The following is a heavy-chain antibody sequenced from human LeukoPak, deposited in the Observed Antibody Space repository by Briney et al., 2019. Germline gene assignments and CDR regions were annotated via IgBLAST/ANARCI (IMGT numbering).Heavy chain of an antibody. Sequence: SETLSLTCTVSGGSISSYFWSWIRQPPGKGLEWIGYIYSSGSTNYNPSLKSRVTISVDTSKNQFSLKLSSVTAADTAVYYCARDSSSPHFDYWGQGTLVTVSS. D-gene: IGHD6-6*01. CDR2: IYSSGST. CDR1: GGSISSYF. J-gene: IGHJ4*02. V-gene: IGHV4-59*12. CDR3: ARDSSSPHFDY.